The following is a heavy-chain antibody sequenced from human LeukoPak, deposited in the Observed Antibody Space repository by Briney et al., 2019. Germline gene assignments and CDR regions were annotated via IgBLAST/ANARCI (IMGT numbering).Heavy chain of an antibody. CDR3: AKEKPDDYYDSTSYDAFDI. V-gene: IGHV3-23*01. Sequence: GGTLRLSCAASGFTFSSYAMSWVRQAPGKGLEGVSAISGSGGSTYYADSVKGRFTISRDNSKNTLYLQMNSLRAEDTAVYYCAKEKPDDYYDSTSYDAFDIWGQGTMVTVSS. CDR2: ISGSGGST. J-gene: IGHJ3*02. D-gene: IGHD3-22*01. CDR1: GFTFSSYA.